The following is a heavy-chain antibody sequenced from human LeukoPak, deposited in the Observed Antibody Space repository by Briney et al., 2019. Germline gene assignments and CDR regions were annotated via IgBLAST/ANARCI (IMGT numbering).Heavy chain of an antibody. CDR2: INWNGGST. J-gene: IGHJ4*02. CDR1: GFTFDDYG. D-gene: IGHD1-1*01. V-gene: IGHV3-20*04. CDR3: ARDPRTVQI. Sequence: GGSLRLSCAASGFTFDDYGMSWVRQAPGKGLEWVSGINWNGGSTGYADSVKGRFTISRDNAKNSLSLQMDSLRVEDTAIYYCARDPRTVQIWGQGTLVTVSS.